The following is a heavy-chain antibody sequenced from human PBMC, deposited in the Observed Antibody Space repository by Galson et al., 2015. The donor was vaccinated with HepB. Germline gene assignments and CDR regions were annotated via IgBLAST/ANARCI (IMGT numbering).Heavy chain of an antibody. D-gene: IGHD2-2*01. Sequence: SVKVSCKASGYMFSSNAMHWVRQAPGQRLEWMGRINGGNGHTKYSQNFQDRLIITRDTSATTAYMELSSLRSEDTAVYSCERGRLACPAHQPLFWFDPWGQGTLVTVSS. J-gene: IGHJ5*02. CDR2: INGGNGHT. CDR1: GYMFSSNA. V-gene: IGHV1-3*01. CDR3: ERGRLACPAHQPLFWFDP.